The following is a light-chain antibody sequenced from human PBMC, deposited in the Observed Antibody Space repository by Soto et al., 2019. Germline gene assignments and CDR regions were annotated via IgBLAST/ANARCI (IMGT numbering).Light chain of an antibody. J-gene: IGKJ4*01. CDR2: GAS. CDR3: QQYVNSFT. Sequence: DIVLTQSPGTLSLAPGESGTLSCRASQSISSSYLAWYQQKPGQTPRLLIYGASTRATGIPDRFSGSGSGTDFTLTISRLEPEDFAVYYCQQYVNSFTFGGRTKVQIK. CDR1: QSISSSY. V-gene: IGKV3-20*01.